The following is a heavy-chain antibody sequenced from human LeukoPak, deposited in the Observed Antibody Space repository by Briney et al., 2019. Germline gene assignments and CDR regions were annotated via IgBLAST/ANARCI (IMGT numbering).Heavy chain of an antibody. Sequence: GRSLRLSCTTSGFNFGDHAMSWFRQAPGKGLEWVGFISSKTYGGTTDFAASVEGRFTISRDDSKSVAYLEMNSLKTEDTAVYYCTKAFCDGGGCYEPNYWGQGTLVTVSS. J-gene: IGHJ4*02. V-gene: IGHV3-49*03. CDR2: ISSKTYGGTT. D-gene: IGHD2-21*02. CDR1: GFNFGDHA. CDR3: TKAFCDGGGCYEPNY.